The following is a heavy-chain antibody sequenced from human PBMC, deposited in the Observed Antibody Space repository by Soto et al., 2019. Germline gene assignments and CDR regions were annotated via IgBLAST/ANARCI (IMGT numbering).Heavy chain of an antibody. D-gene: IGHD1-20*01. CDR2: IFSNDEK. CDR3: ARIIALYITGCTYAFDI. CDR1: GFSLSNARMG. J-gene: IGHJ3*02. V-gene: IGHV2-26*01. Sequence: QVTLKESGPVLVKPTETLTLTCTVSGFSLSNARMGVSWIRQPPGKALEWLAHIFSNDEKSYSTSLKSRLTTSKXXSXSRXVLTRTNKDPVDTATYYCARIIALYITGCTYAFDIWGQGTMVTVSS.